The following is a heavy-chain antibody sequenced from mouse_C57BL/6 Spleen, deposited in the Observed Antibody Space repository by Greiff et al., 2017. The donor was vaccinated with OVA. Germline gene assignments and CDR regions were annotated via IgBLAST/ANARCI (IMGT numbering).Heavy chain of an antibody. Sequence: VQLQQPGAELVKPGASVTLSCKASGYTFTSYWMHWVKQRPGHGLEWIGMIHPNSGGTNYNEKFKSKATLTVDKSSSTAYMQLSSLTSEDSAVYYCARRGISTVVDYWGQGTTLTVSS. D-gene: IGHD1-1*01. V-gene: IGHV1-64*01. J-gene: IGHJ2*01. CDR1: GYTFTSYW. CDR3: ARRGISTVVDY. CDR2: IHPNSGGT.